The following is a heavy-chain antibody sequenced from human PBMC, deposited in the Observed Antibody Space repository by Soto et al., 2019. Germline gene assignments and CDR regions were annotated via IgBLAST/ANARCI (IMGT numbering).Heavy chain of an antibody. CDR3: TTDLRDYYDSSGYYYIPFDY. D-gene: IGHD3-22*01. CDR2: IKSKTDGGTT. Sequence: PVGSLRLSCAASGFTFSNAWMSWVRQAPGKGLEWVGRIKSKTDGGTTDYAAPVKGRFTISRDDSKNTLYLQMNSLKTEDTAVYYCTTDLRDYYDSSGYYYIPFDYWGQGTLVTVSS. CDR1: GFTFSNAW. J-gene: IGHJ4*02. V-gene: IGHV3-15*01.